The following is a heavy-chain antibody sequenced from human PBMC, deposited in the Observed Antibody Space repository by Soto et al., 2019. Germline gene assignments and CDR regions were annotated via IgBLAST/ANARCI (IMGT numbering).Heavy chain of an antibody. Sequence: QVQLVQSGAEVKKPGSSVRVSCKTSGDTFSSSTVIWVRQAPGQGLEWMGRFIPILGIANYAQKFQGRVTIIADKSTTTAYMELSSLRSDDTAVYYCAVPSVTEYFQHWGQGTLVTVSS. V-gene: IGHV1-69*02. D-gene: IGHD6-19*01. CDR1: GDTFSSST. CDR2: FIPILGIA. CDR3: AVPSVTEYFQH. J-gene: IGHJ1*01.